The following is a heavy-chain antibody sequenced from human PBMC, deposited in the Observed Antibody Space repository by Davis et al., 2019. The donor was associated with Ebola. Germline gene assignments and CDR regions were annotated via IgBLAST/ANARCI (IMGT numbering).Heavy chain of an antibody. V-gene: IGHV4-59*08. CDR2: IYYSGSI. CDR3: ARRRDSTWYFDL. CDR1: GGSISNYY. Sequence: SETLSLTCTVSGGSISNYYWSWIRQPPGKGLEWIGYIYYSGSINNNPSLKSRVTISVDTSKNQFSLKLSSVTAADTAVYYCARRRDSTWYFDLWGRGTLVTVSS. D-gene: IGHD5-24*01. J-gene: IGHJ2*01.